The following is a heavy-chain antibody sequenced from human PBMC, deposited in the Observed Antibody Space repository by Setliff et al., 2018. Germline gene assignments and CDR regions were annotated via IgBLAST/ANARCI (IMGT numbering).Heavy chain of an antibody. J-gene: IGHJ4*02. CDR2: IQSTGNT. CDR3: AGTPARGTTWLSPFDY. Sequence: NPSETLSLTCTVSGGSVASGSYYWSWIRQPAGKGLEWIGLIQSTGNTNYNPSLQSRVTISIDTSKNQFSLKMTSVTATDTAMYYCAGTPARGTTWLSPFDYWGQGTLVTVSS. D-gene: IGHD6-19*01. CDR1: GGSVASGSYY. V-gene: IGHV4-61*02.